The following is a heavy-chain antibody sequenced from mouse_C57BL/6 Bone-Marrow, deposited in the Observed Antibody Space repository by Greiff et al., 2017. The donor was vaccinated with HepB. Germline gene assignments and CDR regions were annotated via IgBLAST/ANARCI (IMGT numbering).Heavy chain of an antibody. CDR1: GFTFSDFY. Sequence: EVKLVESGGGLVQPGRSLRLSCATSGFTFSDFYMEWVRQAPGKGLEWIAASRNKANDYTTEYSASVKGRFIVSRDTSQSILYLQMNALRAEDTAIYYCARDAGVYYAMDYWGQGTSVTVSS. CDR2: SRNKANDYTT. CDR3: ARDAGVYYAMDY. V-gene: IGHV7-1*01. J-gene: IGHJ4*01.